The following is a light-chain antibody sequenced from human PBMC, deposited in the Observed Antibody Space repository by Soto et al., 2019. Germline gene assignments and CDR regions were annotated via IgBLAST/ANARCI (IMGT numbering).Light chain of an antibody. J-gene: IGKJ3*01. CDR1: QDISRA. CDR3: QQFRTYYFA. V-gene: IGKV1-13*02. CDR2: DAS. Sequence: AIQLTQSPSSLSASVGDRVTITCRSSQDISRALAWYQQTPGRPPKLLIYDASTLASGAPSRFSGSGSGTSFSLTISSLQPEDFATYYCQQFRTYYFAVGPG.